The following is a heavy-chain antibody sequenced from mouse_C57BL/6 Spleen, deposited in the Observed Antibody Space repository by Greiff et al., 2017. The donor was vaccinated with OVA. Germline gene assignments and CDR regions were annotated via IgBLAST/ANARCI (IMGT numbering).Heavy chain of an antibody. CDR2: INPNNGGT. CDR1: GYTFTDYN. CDR3: ARRAYYYGSSPYCDY. Sequence: EVKLQESGPELVKPGASVKMSCTASGYTFTDYNMHWVKQSHGKSLEWIGYINPNNGGTSYNQKFKGKATLTVNKSSSTAYMELRSLTSEDSAVYYCARRAYYYGSSPYCDYWGQGTTLTVSS. V-gene: IGHV1-22*01. D-gene: IGHD1-1*01. J-gene: IGHJ2*01.